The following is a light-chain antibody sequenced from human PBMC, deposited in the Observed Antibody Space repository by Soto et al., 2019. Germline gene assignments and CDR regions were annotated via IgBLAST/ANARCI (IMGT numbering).Light chain of an antibody. Sequence: QSVLTQPPSVSGAPWQRVTISCTGSSSNIGAGYDVHWYQQVPGTAPKLLIYGNNNRPSRVPDRFSGSKSGTSASLAITGLQAEDEADYYCQSHDNSLSGHVVFGGGTKVTVL. CDR3: QSHDNSLSGHVV. V-gene: IGLV1-40*01. J-gene: IGLJ2*01. CDR2: GNN. CDR1: SSNIGAGYD.